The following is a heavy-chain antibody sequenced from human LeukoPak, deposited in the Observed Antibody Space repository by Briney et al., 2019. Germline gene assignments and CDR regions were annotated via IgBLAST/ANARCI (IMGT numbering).Heavy chain of an antibody. Sequence: SETLSLTCTVSGGSINNYYWSWIRQPPGKGLEWIGYIYYSGSTNYNPSLKSRVTISVDTSKNQFSLKLTSVTAADTAGYYCARARTRGNHWYFDYWGQGTLVTVSS. J-gene: IGHJ4*02. CDR2: IYYSGST. CDR3: ARARTRGNHWYFDY. D-gene: IGHD1-14*01. CDR1: GGSINNYY. V-gene: IGHV4-59*01.